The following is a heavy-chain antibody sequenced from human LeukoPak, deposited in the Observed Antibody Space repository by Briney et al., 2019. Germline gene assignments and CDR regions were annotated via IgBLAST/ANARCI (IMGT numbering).Heavy chain of an antibody. Sequence: PGGSLRLSCAASGFTFSNAWMSWVRQAPGKGLEWVGRIKSKTDGGTTDYAAPVKGRFTISRDDSKNTLYLQMNSLKTEDTAVYYCTTDRGRITMVRGVLPDYWGQGTLVTVSS. D-gene: IGHD3-10*01. J-gene: IGHJ4*02. CDR1: GFTFSNAW. CDR3: TTDRGRITMVRGVLPDY. CDR2: IKSKTDGGTT. V-gene: IGHV3-15*01.